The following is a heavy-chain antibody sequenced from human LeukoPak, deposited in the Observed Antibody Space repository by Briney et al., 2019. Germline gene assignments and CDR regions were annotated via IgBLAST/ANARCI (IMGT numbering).Heavy chain of an antibody. CDR2: IKQDGSEK. D-gene: IGHD5-12*01. CDR1: GFTFSSYW. J-gene: IGHJ4*02. Sequence: GGSLRLSCASSGFTFSSYWMSWVRQAPGKGLEGVANIKQDGSEKYYVDSVKGRFTISRDNAKSSLYLQMNSLRAEDTAVYYCARDTGLRNYFDYWGQGTLVTVSS. V-gene: IGHV3-7*01. CDR3: ARDTGLRNYFDY.